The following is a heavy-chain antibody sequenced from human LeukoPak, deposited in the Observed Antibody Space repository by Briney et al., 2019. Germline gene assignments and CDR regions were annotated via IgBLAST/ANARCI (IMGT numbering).Heavy chain of an antibody. CDR3: ARERRDARWFDP. V-gene: IGHV3-66*01. CDR2: IYAGGTT. D-gene: IGHD5-24*01. Sequence: GGSLRLSCVASGFIVSNNYMSWVRQAPGKGLEWVSVIYAGGTTYYADSVKGRFTISRDNAKNTLYLQMNSLRAEDTAVYYCARERRDARWFDPWGQGTLVTVSS. J-gene: IGHJ5*02. CDR1: GFIVSNNY.